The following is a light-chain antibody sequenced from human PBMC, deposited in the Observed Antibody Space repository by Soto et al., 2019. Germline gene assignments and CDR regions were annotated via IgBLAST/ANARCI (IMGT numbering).Light chain of an antibody. J-gene: IGKJ4*01. V-gene: IGKV3-20*01. Sequence: EIVLTQSPGTLSSSPGERVTLSCRASQSVDSNYLAWYQQKPGQAPRVLIYDASIRATGIPDRFSGSGSGTDFTLTISRLEPEDSAVYYCQQYDSSPLTFGGGTRWIS. CDR2: DAS. CDR3: QQYDSSPLT. CDR1: QSVDSNY.